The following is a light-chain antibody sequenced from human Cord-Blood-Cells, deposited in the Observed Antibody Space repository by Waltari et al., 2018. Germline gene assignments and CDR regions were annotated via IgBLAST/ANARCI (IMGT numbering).Light chain of an antibody. J-gene: IGKJ2*01. CDR3: QQYNNWYT. Sequence: EIVLTQSPGTLSLSPGERATLSCRASQSVSSSYLAWYQQKPGQAPRLLIYGASSRATGIPARFSGSGSGTEFTLTISSLQSEDFAVYYCQQYNNWYTFGQGTKLEIK. V-gene: IGKV3-15*01. CDR2: GAS. CDR1: QSVSSSY.